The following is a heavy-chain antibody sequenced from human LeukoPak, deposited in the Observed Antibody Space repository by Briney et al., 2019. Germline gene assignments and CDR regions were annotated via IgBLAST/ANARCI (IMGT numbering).Heavy chain of an antibody. CDR2: IKSKTDGGTT. CDR3: TTGIVVVPAANHHPARRQQFSTYHDY. D-gene: IGHD2-2*01. CDR1: GFTFSNAW. J-gene: IGHJ4*02. Sequence: NSGGSLRLSCAASGFTFSNAWMSWVRQAPGKGLEWVGRIKSKTDGGTTDYAAPVKGRFTISRDDSKNTLYLQMNSLKTEDTAVYYCTTGIVVVPAANHHPARRQQFSTYHDYWGQGTLVTVSS. V-gene: IGHV3-15*01.